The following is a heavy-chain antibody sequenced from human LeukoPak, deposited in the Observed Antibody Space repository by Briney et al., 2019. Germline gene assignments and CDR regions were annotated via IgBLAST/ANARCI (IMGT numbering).Heavy chain of an antibody. CDR2: IYHSGST. CDR1: GYSISSGYY. V-gene: IGHV4-38-2*02. CDR3: ARVSGDILTGYYFDY. D-gene: IGHD3-9*01. Sequence: TSETLSLTRTVSGYSISSGYYWGWIRQPPGKGLEWIGSIYHSGSTYYNPSLKSRVTISVDTSKNQFSLKLSSVTAADTAVYYCARVSGDILTGYYFDYWGQGTLVTVSS. J-gene: IGHJ4*02.